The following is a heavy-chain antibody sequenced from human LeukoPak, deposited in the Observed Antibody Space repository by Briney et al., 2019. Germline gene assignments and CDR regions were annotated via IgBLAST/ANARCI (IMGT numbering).Heavy chain of an antibody. CDR3: ALLAVASDFDY. Sequence: PGGSLRLSCAVSGFPFSVYEMNWVRQAPGKGLEWVSNIGSSGTTIYYADSVRGRFSISRDNAKSSLHLQMNSLRVEDTAVYYCALLAVASDFDYWGQGALVTVPS. J-gene: IGHJ4*02. CDR2: IGSSGTTI. D-gene: IGHD6-19*01. CDR1: GFPFSVYE. V-gene: IGHV3-48*03.